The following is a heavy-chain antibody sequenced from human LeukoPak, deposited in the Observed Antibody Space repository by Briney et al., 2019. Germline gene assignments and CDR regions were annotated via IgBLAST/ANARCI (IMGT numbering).Heavy chain of an antibody. J-gene: IGHJ4*02. CDR3: AKDRLIAAAGTDFDY. D-gene: IGHD6-13*01. CDR2: ISYDGSNK. Sequence: GRSLRLSCAASGFTFSSYGMHWVRQAPGKGLEWVAVISYDGSNKYYADSVKGRFTISRDNSKNTLYLQMNSLRAEDTAVYYCAKDRLIAAAGTDFDYWGQGTLVTVSS. CDR1: GFTFSSYG. V-gene: IGHV3-30*18.